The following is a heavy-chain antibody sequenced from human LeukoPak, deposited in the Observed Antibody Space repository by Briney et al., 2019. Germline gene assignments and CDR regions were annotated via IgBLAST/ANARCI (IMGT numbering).Heavy chain of an antibody. V-gene: IGHV3-48*01. Sequence: GGSLRLSCAASGFTFSSYSMNWVRQAPGKGLEWASYISSSSSTIYYADSVKGRFTISRDNAKNSLYLQMNSLRAEDTAVYYCAKDLGSYCVGFDYWGQGTLVTVSS. CDR2: ISSSSSTI. J-gene: IGHJ4*02. CDR1: GFTFSSYS. CDR3: AKDLGSYCVGFDY. D-gene: IGHD1-26*01.